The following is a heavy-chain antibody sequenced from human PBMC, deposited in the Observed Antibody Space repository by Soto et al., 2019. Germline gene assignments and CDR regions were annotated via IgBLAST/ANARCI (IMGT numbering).Heavy chain of an antibody. V-gene: IGHV5-51*01. CDR1: GYSFTSYW. CDR3: ARTYYYGSGSLPGGMDV. D-gene: IGHD3-10*01. J-gene: IGHJ6*02. Sequence: PGESLKISCKGSGYSFTSYWIGWVRQMPGKGLEWRGIIYPGDSDTRYSPSFQGQVTISADKSISTAYLQWSSLKASDTAMYYCARTYYYGSGSLPGGMDVWGQGTTVTVSS. CDR2: IYPGDSDT.